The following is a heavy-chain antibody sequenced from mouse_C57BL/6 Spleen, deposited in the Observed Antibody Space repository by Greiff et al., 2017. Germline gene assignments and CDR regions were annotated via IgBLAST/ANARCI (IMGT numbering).Heavy chain of an antibody. J-gene: IGHJ4*01. CDR3: ARGITGRSMDD. D-gene: IGHD4-1*01. CDR1: GYTFTSYW. CDR2: IYPSDSET. V-gene: IGHV1-61*01. Sequence: QVQLQQPGAELVRPGSSVKLSCKASGYTFTSYWMDWVKQRPGQGLEWIGNIYPSDSETPYNQTFKDKATLTVDKSSSPAYMTLRSLTSADSAGYYCARGITGRSMDDWGQGTSVTVSS.